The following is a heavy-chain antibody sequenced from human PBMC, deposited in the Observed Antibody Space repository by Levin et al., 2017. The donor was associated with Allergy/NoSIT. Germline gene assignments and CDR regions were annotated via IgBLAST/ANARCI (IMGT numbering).Heavy chain of an antibody. D-gene: IGHD3-22*01. CDR2: ILYSGST. Sequence: SQTLSLTCSVSSGSFTSYYWTWIRQPPGKGLEWIGYILYSGSTNYNPSLKSRVTISVDTSKNQFSLKLSSVTAADTAVYYCARGQYYYQSSGYPTYYFDYWGQGSLVTVSS. CDR3: ARGQYYYQSSGYPTYYFDY. V-gene: IGHV4-59*01. CDR1: SGSFTSYY. J-gene: IGHJ4*02.